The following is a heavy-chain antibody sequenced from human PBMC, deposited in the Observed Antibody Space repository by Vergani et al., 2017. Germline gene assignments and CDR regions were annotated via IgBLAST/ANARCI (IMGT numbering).Heavy chain of an antibody. V-gene: IGHV3-7*03. CDR1: GFTFSSYW. CDR2: IKQDGSEK. D-gene: IGHD5-18*01. Sequence: EVQLVESGGGLVQPGGSLRLSCAASGFTFSSYWMSWVRQAPGKGLEWVANIKQDGSEKYYVDSVKGRFTISRDNSKNSLYLQMNSLRTEDTALYYCAKDLPRSPRGYSYGTDYWGQGTLVTVSS. CDR3: AKDLPRSPRGYSYGTDY. J-gene: IGHJ4*02.